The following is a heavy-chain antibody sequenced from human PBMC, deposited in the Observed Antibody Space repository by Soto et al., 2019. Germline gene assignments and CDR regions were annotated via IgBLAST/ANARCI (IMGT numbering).Heavy chain of an antibody. CDR2: IDPSDSYT. V-gene: IGHV5-10-1*01. Sequence: PGESLKISCKGSGYSFTSYWISWVRQMPGKGLEWMGRIDPSDSYTNYSPSFQGHVTISADKSISTAYLQWSSLKASDTAMYYCARTPPVVAATEGAFDIWGQGXMVTV. D-gene: IGHD2-15*01. CDR1: GYSFTSYW. CDR3: ARTPPVVAATEGAFDI. J-gene: IGHJ3*02.